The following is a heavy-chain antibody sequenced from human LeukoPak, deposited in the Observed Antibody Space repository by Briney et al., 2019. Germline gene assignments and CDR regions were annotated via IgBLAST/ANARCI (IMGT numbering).Heavy chain of an antibody. CDR3: ARDDSSGYYYD. D-gene: IGHD3-22*01. Sequence: SETLSLTCTVSGGSISSGDYYWSWIRQPPGKDLEWIGYIYYSGSTYYNPSLKSRVTISVDTSKNQFSLKLSSVTAADTAVYYCARDDSSGYYYDWGQGTLVTVSS. J-gene: IGHJ4*02. CDR1: GGSISSGDYY. CDR2: IYYSGST. V-gene: IGHV4-30-4*01.